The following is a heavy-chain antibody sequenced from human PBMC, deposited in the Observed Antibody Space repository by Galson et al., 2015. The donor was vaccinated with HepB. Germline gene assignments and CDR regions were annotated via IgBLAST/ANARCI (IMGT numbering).Heavy chain of an antibody. CDR2: ISGNGDST. D-gene: IGHD5-18*01. Sequence: APGRGLEWISGISGNGDSTFYADSAKGRFTVSRDNSNNMLYLQMNSLRAEDAGLYFCAKGYGLFDSWGQGILVTVSS. V-gene: IGHV3-23*01. CDR3: AKGYGLFDS. J-gene: IGHJ5*01.